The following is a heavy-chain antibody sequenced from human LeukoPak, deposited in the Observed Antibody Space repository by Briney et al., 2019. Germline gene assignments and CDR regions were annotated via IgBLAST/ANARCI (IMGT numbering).Heavy chain of an antibody. Sequence: GGSLRLSCAASGFTFSAFWMHWVRQAPGKGLVWVSRINSDGSSTTYADSVKGRFTISRDNAKNTLYLQMNSLRAEDTAVYYCARGLYNYYYYYGMDVWGQGTTVTVSS. CDR1: GFTFSAFW. J-gene: IGHJ6*02. V-gene: IGHV3-74*01. CDR2: INSDGSST. D-gene: IGHD2-2*02. CDR3: ARGLYNYYYYYGMDV.